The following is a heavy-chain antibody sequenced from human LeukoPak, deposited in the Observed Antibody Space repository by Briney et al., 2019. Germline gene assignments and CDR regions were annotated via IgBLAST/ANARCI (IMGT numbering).Heavy chain of an antibody. Sequence: GGSLRLSCAAPGFTFSSYEMNWVRQAPGKGLEWVSYISSSGSTIYYADSVKGRFTISRDNAKNSLYLQMNSLRAEDTAVYYCARDLGSGYPDWGQGTLVTVSS. V-gene: IGHV3-48*03. D-gene: IGHD3-22*01. CDR3: ARDLGSGYPD. CDR2: ISSSGSTI. J-gene: IGHJ4*02. CDR1: GFTFSSYE.